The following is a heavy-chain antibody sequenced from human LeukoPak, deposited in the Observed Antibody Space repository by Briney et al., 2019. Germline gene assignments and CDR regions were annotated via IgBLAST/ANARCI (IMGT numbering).Heavy chain of an antibody. V-gene: IGHV5-51*01. Sequence: GESLKISCKGSGYSFTSYWIGWVRQMPGKVLEWMGIIYPGDSDTRYSPSFQGQVTISADKSISTAYLQWSSLKASDTAMYYCARHVLSGWYYMDVWGKGTTVTVSS. CDR3: ARHVLSGWYYMDV. D-gene: IGHD6-19*01. CDR2: IYPGDSDT. CDR1: GYSFTSYW. J-gene: IGHJ6*03.